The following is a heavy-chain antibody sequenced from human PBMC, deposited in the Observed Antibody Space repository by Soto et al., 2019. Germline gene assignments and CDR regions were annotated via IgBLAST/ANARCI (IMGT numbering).Heavy chain of an antibody. CDR1: GGTFSSYA. Sequence: SVKVSCKASGGTFSSYAISWVRQAPGQGLEWMGGIIPIFGTANYAQKFQGRVTITADESTSTAYMELSSLRSEDTAVYYCARGTPMEPDYFDYWGQGTLVTVSS. D-gene: IGHD1-26*01. V-gene: IGHV1-69*13. CDR2: IIPIFGTA. J-gene: IGHJ4*02. CDR3: ARGTPMEPDYFDY.